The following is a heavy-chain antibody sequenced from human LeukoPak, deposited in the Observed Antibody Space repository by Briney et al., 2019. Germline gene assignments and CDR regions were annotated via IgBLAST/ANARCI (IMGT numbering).Heavy chain of an antibody. CDR1: GFTFSIYW. CDR2: INSDGSST. D-gene: IGHD5-18*01. Sequence: GGSLRLSCAASGFTFSIYWMRWVRQAPGKGLVWVSRINSDGSSTSYADSVKGRFTISRDNAKNTLYLQMNSLRAEDTAVYYCARRSKMATASYLDYWGQGTLVTVSS. V-gene: IGHV3-74*01. CDR3: ARRSKMATASYLDY. J-gene: IGHJ4*02.